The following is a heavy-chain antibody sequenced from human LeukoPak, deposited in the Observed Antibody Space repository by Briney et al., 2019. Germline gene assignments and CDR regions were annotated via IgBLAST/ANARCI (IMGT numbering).Heavy chain of an antibody. CDR3: ARDPEPRFYYYYSSGSLDY. Sequence: GGSLRLSCAASGFTFSSYWMHWVRQAPGKGLVWVSRINSDGSSTSYADSVKGRFTISRDNAKNTLYLQMNSLRAEDTAVYYCARDPEPRFYYYYSSGSLDYWGQGTLVTVSS. CDR1: GFTFSSYW. CDR2: INSDGSST. V-gene: IGHV3-74*01. D-gene: IGHD3-22*01. J-gene: IGHJ4*02.